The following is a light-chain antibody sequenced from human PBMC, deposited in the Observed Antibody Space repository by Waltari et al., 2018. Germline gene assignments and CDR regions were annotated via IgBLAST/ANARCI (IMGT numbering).Light chain of an antibody. J-gene: IGLJ2*01. V-gene: IGLV3-21*02. CDR3: HLWDGLLDHVV. CDR1: DLGGRS. Sequence: SYILTQPPSVSVAPGQAARIPGGGADLGGRSLHWHQQRPGQAPILIVFDDSDRPSGIPGRFSGSRSGNTATLTISRVEAGDEADYFCHLWDGLLDHVVFGGGTKLTVL. CDR2: DDS.